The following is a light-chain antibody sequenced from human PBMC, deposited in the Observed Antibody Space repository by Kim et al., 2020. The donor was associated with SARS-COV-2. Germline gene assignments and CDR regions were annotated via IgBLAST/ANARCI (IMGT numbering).Light chain of an antibody. J-gene: IGKJ1*01. Sequence: SVGDRVTITCQASQSISSYLNWYQQKPGKAPKLLIYAASSLQSGVPSRFSGSGSGTDFTLTISSLQPEDFATYYCKQSYSTPPWTFGQGTKVDIK. CDR2: AAS. CDR3: KQSYSTPPWT. CDR1: QSISSY. V-gene: IGKV1-39*01.